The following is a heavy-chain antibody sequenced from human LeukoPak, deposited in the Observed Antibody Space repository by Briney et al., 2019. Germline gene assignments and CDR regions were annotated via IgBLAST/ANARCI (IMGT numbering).Heavy chain of an antibody. V-gene: IGHV4-39*01. D-gene: IGHD3-3*01. CDR2: IYYSGST. J-gene: IGHJ6*02. Sequence: SETLSLTCTVSGGSISSSSYSWGWIRQPPGKGLEWIRSIYYSGSTYYNPSLKSRVTISVDTSKNQFSLKLSSVTAADTAVYYCAILSGYDFWSGYPRDYYYYGMDVWGQGTTVTVSS. CDR3: AILSGYDFWSGYPRDYYYYGMDV. CDR1: GGSISSSSYS.